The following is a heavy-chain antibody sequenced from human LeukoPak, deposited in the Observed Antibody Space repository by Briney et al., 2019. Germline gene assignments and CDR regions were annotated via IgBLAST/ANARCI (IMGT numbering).Heavy chain of an antibody. Sequence: GGSLRLSCAASGFAFSSYWMHWVRQAPGKGLVWVSRIRSDGCVTAYADSVKGRFTISRDNAKNTLYLQMNSLRAEDTAVYYCAKEQAGALDIWGQGTMVTVSS. CDR3: AKEQAGALDI. CDR1: GFAFSSYW. J-gene: IGHJ3*02. CDR2: IRSDGCVT. D-gene: IGHD3-10*01. V-gene: IGHV3-74*01.